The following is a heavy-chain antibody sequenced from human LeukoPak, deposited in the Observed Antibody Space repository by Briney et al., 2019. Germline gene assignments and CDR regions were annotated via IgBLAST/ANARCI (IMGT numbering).Heavy chain of an antibody. CDR2: IYSGGST. D-gene: IGHD2-15*01. Sequence: GGSLRLSCAASGFTLNNYEMNWVRQAPGKGLEWVSVIYSGGSTYYADSVKGRFTISRDNSKNTLYLQMNSLRAEDTAVYYCASGGSSDGNAFDIWGQGTMVTVSS. CDR1: GFTLNNYE. V-gene: IGHV3-66*01. J-gene: IGHJ3*02. CDR3: ASGGSSDGNAFDI.